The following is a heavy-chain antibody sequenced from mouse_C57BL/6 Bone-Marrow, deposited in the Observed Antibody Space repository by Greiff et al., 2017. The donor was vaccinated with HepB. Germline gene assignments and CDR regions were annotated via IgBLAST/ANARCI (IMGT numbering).Heavy chain of an antibody. CDR1: GFTFSSYG. V-gene: IGHV5-6-3*01. Sequence: DVMLVESGGGLVQPGGSLKLSCAASGFTFSSYGMSWVRQTPDKRLELVATINSNGGSTYYPDSVKGRFTISRDNAKNTLYLQISSLKSEDTAMYYCARKEGGTASFWGQGTTLTVSS. CDR2: INSNGGST. J-gene: IGHJ2*01. D-gene: IGHD2-14*01. CDR3: ARKEGGTASF.